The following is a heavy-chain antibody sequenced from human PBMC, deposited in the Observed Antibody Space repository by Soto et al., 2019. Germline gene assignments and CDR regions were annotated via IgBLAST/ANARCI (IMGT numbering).Heavy chain of an antibody. CDR1: GGSISSYY. CDR2: IYYSGST. CDR3: ARVKAQTYYYDSSGYWWFDP. Sequence: AETLSLTCTVSGGSISSYYWSWIRQPPGKGLEWIGYIYYSGSTNYNPSLKSRVTISVDTSKNQFSLKLSSVTAADTAVYYCARVKAQTYYYDSSGYWWFDPWGQGTLVTVSS. D-gene: IGHD3-22*01. V-gene: IGHV4-59*01. J-gene: IGHJ5*02.